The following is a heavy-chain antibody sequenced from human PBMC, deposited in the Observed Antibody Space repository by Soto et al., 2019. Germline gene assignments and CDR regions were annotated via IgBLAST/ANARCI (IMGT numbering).Heavy chain of an antibody. D-gene: IGHD6-13*01. Sequence: ASVKVSCKASGGTFSSYTISWVRQAPGQGLEWMGRIIPILGIANYAQKFQGRVTITADKSTSTAYMELSSLRSEDTAVYYCARDPLSSIAAAGYWGQGTLVTVSS. CDR1: GGTFSSYT. V-gene: IGHV1-69*04. J-gene: IGHJ4*02. CDR2: IIPILGIA. CDR3: ARDPLSSIAAAGY.